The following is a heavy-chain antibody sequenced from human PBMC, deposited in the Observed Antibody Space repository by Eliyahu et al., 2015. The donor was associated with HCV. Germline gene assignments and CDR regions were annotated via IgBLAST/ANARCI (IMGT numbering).Heavy chain of an antibody. V-gene: IGHV4-34*01. CDR2: INRSGRT. J-gene: IGHJ4*02. D-gene: IGHD2-21*02. CDR3: ARIGNGDDVCSSFCSLDY. Sequence: QVQLQLWGAGLLRPSETLSLTCGVFGLSGNYWSWIRQPPGKGLEWIGEINRSGRTNYNPTLESRVTISIDTSKNQFSLKLTSVTAADTAVYFCARIGNGDDVCSSFCSLDYWGQGALVTVSS. CDR1: GLSGNY.